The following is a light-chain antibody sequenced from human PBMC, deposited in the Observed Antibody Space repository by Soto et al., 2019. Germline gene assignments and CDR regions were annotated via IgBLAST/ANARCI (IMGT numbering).Light chain of an antibody. Sequence: QSLLTQPACVSGSPGQSITISCTGTSSDVGGYNYVSWYQQHPGKAPKFMIYDVSNRPSGVSNRFSGSKSGNTASLTISGLQAEDEADYYCSSYTTSNTRQIVFGTGTKVTVL. J-gene: IGLJ1*01. CDR2: DVS. CDR1: SSDVGGYNY. V-gene: IGLV2-14*01. CDR3: SSYTTSNTRQIV.